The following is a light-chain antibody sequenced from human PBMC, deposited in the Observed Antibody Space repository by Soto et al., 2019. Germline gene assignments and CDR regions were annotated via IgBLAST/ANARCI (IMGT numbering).Light chain of an antibody. J-gene: IGKJ1*01. CDR2: DAS. Sequence: DIQMTQSPSTLSACVGDRVTITCRASQSISSWLAWYQQKPGKAPKLLIYDASSLQSGVPSRFSGSGSGTEFTLTISSLQPDDFAIYYCQQYNSYWTFGQGTKVDI. CDR3: QQYNSYWT. V-gene: IGKV1-5*01. CDR1: QSISSW.